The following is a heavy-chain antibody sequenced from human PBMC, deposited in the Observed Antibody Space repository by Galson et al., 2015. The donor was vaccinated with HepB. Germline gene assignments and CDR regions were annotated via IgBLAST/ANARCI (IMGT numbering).Heavy chain of an antibody. CDR2: IDPSDSYT. Sequence: QSGAEVKKPGESLRISCKGSGYTFTNNWIQWVRQMPGKGLEWMGKIDPSDSYTKYSPSFQGHVTISVDKSISTAHLQWSSLRASDTAMYYCAGRFGYSSGYDYWGQGTLVTVSS. J-gene: IGHJ4*02. D-gene: IGHD3-22*01. CDR1: GYTFTNNW. CDR3: AGRFGYSSGYDY. V-gene: IGHV5-10-1*01.